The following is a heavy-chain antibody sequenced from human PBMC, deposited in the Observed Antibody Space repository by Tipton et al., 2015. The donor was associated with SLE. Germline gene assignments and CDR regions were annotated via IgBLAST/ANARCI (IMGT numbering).Heavy chain of an antibody. CDR2: ISSSSSTI. CDR3: AGDRYDSSGYYFDY. CDR1: GFTFSSYS. J-gene: IGHJ4*02. D-gene: IGHD3-22*01. V-gene: IGHV3-48*01. Sequence: GSPRLSCAASGFTFSSYSMNWVRQAPGKGLEWVSYISSSSSTIYYADSVKGRFTISRDNAKNSLYLQMNSLRAEDTAVYYCAGDRYDSSGYYFDYWGQGTLVTVSS.